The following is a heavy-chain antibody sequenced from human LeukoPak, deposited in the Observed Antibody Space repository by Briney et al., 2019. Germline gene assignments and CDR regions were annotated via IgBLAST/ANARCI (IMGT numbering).Heavy chain of an antibody. D-gene: IGHD3-10*01. J-gene: IGHJ3*02. CDR1: GFTFSSYW. CDR3: ARAGTYYYGSGSPHDAFDI. V-gene: IGHV3-7*01. CDR2: IKQDGSDK. Sequence: EAGGSLRLSCAASGFTFSSYWMSWVRQAPGKGLEWVANIKQDGSDKNYVDSVKGRFTISRDNAKNSLFLQMDSLRAEDTAVYYCARAGTYYYGSGSPHDAFDIWGQGTMVTVSS.